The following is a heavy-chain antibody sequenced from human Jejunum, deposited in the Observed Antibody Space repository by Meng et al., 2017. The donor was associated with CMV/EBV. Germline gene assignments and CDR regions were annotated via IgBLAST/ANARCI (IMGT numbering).Heavy chain of an antibody. Sequence: SSDVWTGIRKPQGKGLEWLGYVYYDGGSTNYNPSLKSRVTISVDSPENQFSLKLTSVTAADTAVYYCARVPAELGSSSSSYYFDSWGQGTLVTVSS. CDR2: VYYDGGST. CDR1: SSDV. J-gene: IGHJ4*02. V-gene: IGHV4-59*01. CDR3: ARVPAELGSSSSSYYFDS. D-gene: IGHD6-13*01.